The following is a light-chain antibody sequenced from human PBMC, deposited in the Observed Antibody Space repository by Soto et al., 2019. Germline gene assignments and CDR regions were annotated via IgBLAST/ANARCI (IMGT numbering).Light chain of an antibody. CDR2: AAS. J-gene: IGKJ1*01. V-gene: IGKV1-39*01. CDR3: HQTYANPWT. CDR1: QSISTY. Sequence: DIQTTQSPSSLSASVGDRVSITCRASQSISTYLNWYQQKPGMAPKVLIYAASRLQSGVPSRFSGSGSGTDFTLTISSLQPEDFETYYCHQTYANPWTFGHGTKVEIK.